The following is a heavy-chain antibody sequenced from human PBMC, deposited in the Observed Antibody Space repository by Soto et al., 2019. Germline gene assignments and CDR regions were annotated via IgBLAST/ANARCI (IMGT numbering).Heavy chain of an antibody. CDR3: AREASSGWSGGDDAFDI. CDR1: GFTVISNY. Sequence: GGSLRLSCAASGFTVISNYMSWGRPPPGKGLEWVSVIYSGGSTYYADSVKGRFTISRDNSKNTLYLQMNSLRAEDTAVYYCAREASSGWSGGDDAFDIWGQGTMVTVSS. CDR2: IYSGGST. D-gene: IGHD6-19*01. J-gene: IGHJ3*02. V-gene: IGHV3-53*01.